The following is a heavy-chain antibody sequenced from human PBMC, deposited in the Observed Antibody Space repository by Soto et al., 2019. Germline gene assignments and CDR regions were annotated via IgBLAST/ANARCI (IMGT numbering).Heavy chain of an antibody. J-gene: IGHJ4*02. CDR1: GDSISSSKW. V-gene: IGHV4-4*02. CDR3: ASLYSVYAEAFDY. CDR2: IYHSGST. D-gene: IGHD5-12*01. Sequence: PSETLSLTCAVSGDSISSSKWWSWVRQPPGKGLEWIGEIYHSGSTNYNPSLKSRVIISVDKSKNQFSLKLSSVTDADTAVYVCASLYSVYAEAFDYWGQGILVTVSS.